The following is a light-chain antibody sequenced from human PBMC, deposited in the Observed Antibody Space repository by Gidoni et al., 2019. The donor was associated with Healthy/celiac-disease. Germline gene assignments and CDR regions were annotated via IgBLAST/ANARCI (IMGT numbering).Light chain of an antibody. Sequence: QSALTQPASVSGSPGQSITISCTGTSSDVGGYNYVSCYQQHPGKAPKLMIYDVSNRPSGVSNRFSGSKSGNTASLTISGLQAEDDADYYCSSYTSSSTLVFGVGTKLTVL. CDR1: SSDVGGYNY. CDR2: DVS. CDR3: SSYTSSSTLV. V-gene: IGLV2-14*01. J-gene: IGLJ2*01.